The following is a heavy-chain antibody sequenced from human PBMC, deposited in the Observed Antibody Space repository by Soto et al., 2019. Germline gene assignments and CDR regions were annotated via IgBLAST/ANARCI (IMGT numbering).Heavy chain of an antibody. Sequence: SETLSLTCAVYGGSFSGYYWSWIRQPPGKGLEWIGEINHSGSTNYNPSLKSRVTISVDTSKNQFSLKLSSVTAADTAVYYCARNIVLMDSYPYYYYMDVWGKGTTVTVSS. D-gene: IGHD2-8*01. CDR1: GGSFSGYY. CDR2: INHSGST. J-gene: IGHJ6*03. V-gene: IGHV4-34*01. CDR3: ARNIVLMDSYPYYYYMDV.